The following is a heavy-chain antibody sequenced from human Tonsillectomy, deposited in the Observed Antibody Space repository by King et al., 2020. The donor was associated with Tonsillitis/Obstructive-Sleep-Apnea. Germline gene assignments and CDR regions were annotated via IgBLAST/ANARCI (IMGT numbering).Heavy chain of an antibody. V-gene: IGHV3-23*04. CDR3: AKDGDIVVLPASCMDV. J-gene: IGHJ6*03. Sequence: VQLVESGGGLVQPGGSLRLSCAASGFTFSSYAMSWVRQAPGKGLEWVSAISGSGGSTYYADSVKGRFTISRDNSKNTLYLQMNSLRAEETAVYYCAKDGDIVVLPASCMDVWGKGTTVTVSS. D-gene: IGHD2-2*01. CDR2: ISGSGGST. CDR1: GFTFSSYA.